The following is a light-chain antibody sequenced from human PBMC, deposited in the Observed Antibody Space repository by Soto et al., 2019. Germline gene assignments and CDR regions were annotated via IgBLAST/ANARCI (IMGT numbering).Light chain of an antibody. CDR3: QQRMNWPLT. V-gene: IGKV3-11*01. CDR2: DAS. Sequence: PGGRATHSCRASQTVTNHLAWYQQKAGQAPRLLIFDASTRASGIPPRFSGSGSGTDFTLTISRVDPDDFAVYYCQQRMNWPLTFGGGTKVDIK. J-gene: IGKJ4*01. CDR1: QTVTNH.